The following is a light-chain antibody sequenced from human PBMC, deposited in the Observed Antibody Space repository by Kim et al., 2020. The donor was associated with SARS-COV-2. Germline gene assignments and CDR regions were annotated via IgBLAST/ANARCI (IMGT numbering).Light chain of an antibody. CDR2: GAS. CDR1: QSISNY. V-gene: IGKV1-9*01. Sequence: ASVGDTVTITCRASQSISNYLAWYQQDPGKAPKLLIYGASTLQSGVPSRCSGSGSGTEFTLTISSLQPEDFATYICQQFSILPRTFGEGTKVDIK. CDR3: QQFSILPRT. J-gene: IGKJ1*01.